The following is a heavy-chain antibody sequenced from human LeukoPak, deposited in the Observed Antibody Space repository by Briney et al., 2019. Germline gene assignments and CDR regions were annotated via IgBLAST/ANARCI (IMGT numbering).Heavy chain of an antibody. V-gene: IGHV1-2*02. CDR3: ARRLIAAAGADY. CDR1: GYTFTGYY. Sequence: ASVKVSCKASGYTFTGYYMHWVRQAPGRGLEWMGWINPNSGGTNYAQKFQGRVTMTRDTSISTAYMELSRLRSDDTAVYYCARRLIAAAGADYWGQGTLVTVSS. CDR2: INPNSGGT. D-gene: IGHD6-13*01. J-gene: IGHJ4*02.